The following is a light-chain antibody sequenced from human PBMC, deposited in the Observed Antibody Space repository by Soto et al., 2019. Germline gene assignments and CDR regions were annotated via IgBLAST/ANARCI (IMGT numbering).Light chain of an antibody. CDR2: GAS. Sequence: EIVLTQSPGTLSLSPGERATLSCRASQSVTSSYLAWYQQKPGQAPRLLIYGASTRATGIPARFSGSGSGTEFTLTISSLQSEDFAVYYCQQYNNWPFTFGQGTRLEN. V-gene: IGKV3-15*01. CDR1: QSVTSSY. J-gene: IGKJ5*01. CDR3: QQYNNWPFT.